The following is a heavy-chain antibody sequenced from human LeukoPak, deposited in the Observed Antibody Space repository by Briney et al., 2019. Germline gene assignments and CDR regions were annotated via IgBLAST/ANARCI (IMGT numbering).Heavy chain of an antibody. Sequence: GESLRLSCAASGFDFATYWMSWVRQAPGKGLVWVAQINSDGSGATYGDSAKGRFSISRDNAKNTLFLYMSGLRAEDTAVYYCARGTSTAPGIDYWGQGTLVAVSS. J-gene: IGHJ4*02. D-gene: IGHD6-13*01. CDR1: GFDFATYW. V-gene: IGHV3-74*01. CDR2: INSDGSGA. CDR3: ARGTSTAPGIDY.